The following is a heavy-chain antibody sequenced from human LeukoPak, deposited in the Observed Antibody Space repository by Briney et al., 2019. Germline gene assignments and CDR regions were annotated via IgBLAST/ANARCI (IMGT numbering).Heavy chain of an antibody. D-gene: IGHD6-19*01. Sequence: CGSLRLSCLSSLFTFRRFIMHWVRQAPGKELEWVSSISSSSDVYYADSQKGRFTNARDNAKNSLYLQMNSLRADETAVYYCARGIAVAAPDYWGQGSLVTVSS. CDR3: ARGIAVAAPDY. V-gene: IGHV3-21*01. CDR1: LFTFRRFI. CDR2: ISSSSDV. J-gene: IGHJ4*02.